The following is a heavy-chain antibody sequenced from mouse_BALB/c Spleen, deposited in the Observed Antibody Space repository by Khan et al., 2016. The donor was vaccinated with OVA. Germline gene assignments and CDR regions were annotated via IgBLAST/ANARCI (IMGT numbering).Heavy chain of an antibody. D-gene: IGHD2-10*01. V-gene: IGHV2-6-1*01. Sequence: QVQLKESGPGLVAPSQSLSITCTISGFSLTNYGVHWVRQPPGKGLEWLAVIWSDGSTTYNSALKSRLTITKDNSKSHVFLKMKSLQTDDTAIYFCARQPYYHYNVMDYWGQGTSVTVSS. J-gene: IGHJ4*01. CDR1: GFSLTNYG. CDR3: ARQPYYHYNVMDY. CDR2: IWSDGST.